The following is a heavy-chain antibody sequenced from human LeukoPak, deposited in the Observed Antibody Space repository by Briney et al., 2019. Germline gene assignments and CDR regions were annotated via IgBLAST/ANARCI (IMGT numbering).Heavy chain of an antibody. V-gene: IGHV3-43*02. CDR1: GFTFDDYA. CDR3: AKDTLYSSSSLDY. J-gene: IGHJ4*02. D-gene: IGHD6-6*01. Sequence: GGSLRLSCAASGFTFDDYAMHWVRQAPGKGLEWVSLISGDGGHTYYADSVKGRFTVSRDNSKNSQYLEMNSLKTEDSAFYYCAKDTLYSSSSLDYWGQGTLLTVSS. CDR2: ISGDGGHT.